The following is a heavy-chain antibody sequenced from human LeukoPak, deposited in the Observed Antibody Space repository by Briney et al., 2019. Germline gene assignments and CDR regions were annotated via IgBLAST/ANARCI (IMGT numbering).Heavy chain of an antibody. CDR1: GASVSSGSYY. D-gene: IGHD5-18*01. Sequence: SGTLSLTCTVSGASVSSGSYYWSWIRQPPGKGLEWIGYIYYSGSTNYNPSLKSRVTISVDTSKNQFSLKLSSVTAADTAVYYCARGSRGYTYGWGQGTLVTVSS. V-gene: IGHV4-61*01. CDR3: ARGSRGYTYG. CDR2: IYYSGST. J-gene: IGHJ4*02.